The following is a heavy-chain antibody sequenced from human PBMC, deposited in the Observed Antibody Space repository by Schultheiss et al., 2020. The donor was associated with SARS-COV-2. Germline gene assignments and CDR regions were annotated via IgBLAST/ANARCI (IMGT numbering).Heavy chain of an antibody. CDR2: IIPIFGTA. J-gene: IGHJ4*02. D-gene: IGHD4-17*01. CDR1: GYTFTGYY. Sequence: SVKVSCKASGYTFTGYYIHWVRQAPGQGLEWMGGIIPIFGTANYAQKFQGRVTITADKSTSTAYMELSSLRSEDTAVYYCARGDDYGFYYFDYWGQGTLVTVSS. CDR3: ARGDDYGFYYFDY. V-gene: IGHV1-69*06.